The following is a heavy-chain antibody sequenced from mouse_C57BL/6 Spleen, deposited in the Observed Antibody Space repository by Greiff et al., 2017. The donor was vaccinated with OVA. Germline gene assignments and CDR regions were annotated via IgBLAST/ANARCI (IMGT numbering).Heavy chain of an antibody. D-gene: IGHD1-1*01. CDR1: GYTFTDYE. V-gene: IGHV1-15*01. Sequence: QVQLKQSGAELVRPGASVTLSCKASGYTFTDYEMHWVKQTPVHGLEWIGAIDPETGGTAYNQKFKGKAILTADKSSSTAYMELRSLTSEDSAVYYCTRDYYYGSSYFDYWGQGTTLTVSS. CDR3: TRDYYYGSSYFDY. CDR2: IDPETGGT. J-gene: IGHJ2*01.